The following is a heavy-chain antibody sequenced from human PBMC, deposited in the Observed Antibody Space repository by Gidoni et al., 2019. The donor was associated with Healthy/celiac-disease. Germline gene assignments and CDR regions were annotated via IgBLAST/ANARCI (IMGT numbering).Heavy chain of an antibody. CDR1: GGSISSGGYY. Sequence: QVQLQESGPGLVKPSHTLSLTCTVPGGSISSGGYYWSWIRQHPGKGLEWIGYIYYSGRTYYNPSLKSQVTISVDTSKNQFSLKLSSVTAADTAVYYCARVGGGDYGFDYWGQGTLVTVSS. CDR2: IYYSGRT. D-gene: IGHD4-17*01. V-gene: IGHV4-31*01. CDR3: ARVGGGDYGFDY. J-gene: IGHJ4*02.